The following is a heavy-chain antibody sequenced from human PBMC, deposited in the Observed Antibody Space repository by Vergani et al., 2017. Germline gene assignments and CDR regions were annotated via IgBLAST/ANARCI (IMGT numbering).Heavy chain of an antibody. CDR3: ARDALPIVPAAIFGDMGYYYYYMDV. CDR2: ISYDGSNK. V-gene: IGHV3-30-3*01. CDR1: GFTFSSYA. Sequence: QVQLVESGGGVVQPGRSLRLSCAASGFTFSSYAMHWVRQAPGKGLEWVAVISYDGSNKYYADSVKGRFTISRDNSKNSLYLQMNSLRAEDTAVYYCARDALPIVPAAIFGDMGYYYYYMDVWGKGTTVTVSS. D-gene: IGHD2-2*02. J-gene: IGHJ6*03.